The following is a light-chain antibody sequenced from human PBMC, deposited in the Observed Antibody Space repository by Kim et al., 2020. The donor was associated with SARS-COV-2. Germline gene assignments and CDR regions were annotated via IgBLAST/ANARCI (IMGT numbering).Light chain of an antibody. J-gene: IGLJ3*02. CDR1: TNNVGGYNS. CDR2: DDN. V-gene: IGLV2-8*01. CDR3: SSYEGSNLLGV. Sequence: QSFTISSSGTTNNVGGYNSFSWYHQHPGNAPKLLIYDDNDRPSGVPDRFSGSKSVNTASLTVSGLQTEDDAVYYCSSYEGSNLLGVFGGGTQLTVL.